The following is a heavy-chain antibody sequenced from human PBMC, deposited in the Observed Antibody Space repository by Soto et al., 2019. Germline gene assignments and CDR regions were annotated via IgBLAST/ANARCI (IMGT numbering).Heavy chain of an antibody. CDR3: ARGLSGAWFDY. D-gene: IGHD4-17*01. Sequence: SVKGRFTISRDNAKKSLYLQMNSLRAEDTAVYYCARGLSGAWFDYWGQGTVVPVS. J-gene: IGHJ5*01. V-gene: IGHV3-21*01.